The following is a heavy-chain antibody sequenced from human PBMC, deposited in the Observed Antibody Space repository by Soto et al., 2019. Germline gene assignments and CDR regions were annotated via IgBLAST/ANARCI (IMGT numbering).Heavy chain of an antibody. V-gene: IGHV3-23*01. CDR2: ISTSGADT. CDR1: GFTFSSYG. J-gene: IGHJ4*01. Sequence: PGGSLRLSCAASGFTFSSYGMSWVRLPPGQGLEWVSFISTSGADTSYAESVKGRFTVSRDNSKTTLYLPMTSLPAEETHIYYCETLARGIANYLGHWG. D-gene: IGHD2-21*01. CDR3: ETLARGIANYLGH.